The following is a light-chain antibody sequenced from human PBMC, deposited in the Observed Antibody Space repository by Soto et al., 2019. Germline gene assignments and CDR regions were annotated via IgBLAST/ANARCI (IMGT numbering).Light chain of an antibody. Sequence: QSALTQPASVSASPGQSITISCTGTSSDVGGYNYVSWYQQHPGKAPKLMIYDVTNRPSGVSNRFSGSKSGNTASLTISGLQAEDEADYYCSSYTTSSSVTFGGGTKVTVL. J-gene: IGLJ2*01. CDR1: SSDVGGYNY. CDR3: SSYTTSSSVT. CDR2: DVT. V-gene: IGLV2-14*03.